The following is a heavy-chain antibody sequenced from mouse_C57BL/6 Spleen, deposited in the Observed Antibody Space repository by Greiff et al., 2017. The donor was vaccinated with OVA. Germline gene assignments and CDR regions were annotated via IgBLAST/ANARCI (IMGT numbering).Heavy chain of an antibody. V-gene: IGHV5-17*01. Sequence: EVQGVESGGGLVKPGGSLKLSCAASGFTFSDYGMHWVRQAPEKGLEWVAYISSGSSTIYYADTVKGRFTIPRDNAKNTLCLQMTSLRSEDTAVYYCACCYDYDGDDAMDYWGQGTSVTVSA. CDR1: GFTFSDYG. J-gene: IGHJ4*01. CDR3: ACCYDYDGDDAMDY. CDR2: ISSGSSTI. D-gene: IGHD2-4*01.